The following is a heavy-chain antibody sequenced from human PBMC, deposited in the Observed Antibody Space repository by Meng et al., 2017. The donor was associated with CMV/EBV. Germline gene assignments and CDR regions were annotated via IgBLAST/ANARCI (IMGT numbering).Heavy chain of an antibody. V-gene: IGHV3-30*02. CDR3: AKHAGSYYSYYYYYGMDV. D-gene: IGHD1-26*01. CDR2: IRYDGSNK. CDR1: GFTFSSYG. J-gene: IGHJ6*02. Sequence: GESLKISCAASGFTFSSYGMHWVRQAPGKGLEWVAFIRYDGSNKYYADSVKGRFTTSRDNSKNTLYLQMNSLRAEDTAVYYCAKHAGSYYSYYYYYGMDVWGQGTTVTVSS.